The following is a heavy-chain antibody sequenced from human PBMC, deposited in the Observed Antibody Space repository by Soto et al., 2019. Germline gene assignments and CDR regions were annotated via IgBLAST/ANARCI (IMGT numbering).Heavy chain of an antibody. D-gene: IGHD3-10*01. V-gene: IGHV3-53*01. CDR3: ASPGGGGGY. CDR2: IYSGGYT. J-gene: IGHJ4*02. CDR1: GFTVSNNY. Sequence: EVQLVESGGGLIQPGGSLRLSCAVSGFTVSNNYMSWVRQAPGKGLEGVSVIYSGGYTAYGDSVKGRFTISRDNSKNTLYIQMKRRGADGAAVYFGASPGGGGGYWGQGTLVTVSS.